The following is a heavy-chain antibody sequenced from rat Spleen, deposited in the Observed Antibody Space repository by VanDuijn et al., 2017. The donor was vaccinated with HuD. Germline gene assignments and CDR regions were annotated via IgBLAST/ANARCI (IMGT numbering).Heavy chain of an antibody. J-gene: IGHJ2*01. Sequence: EVQLVESGGGLVQPGRSLKLSCAASGFTFSDYYMAWVRQAPKKGLEWVASISYDGSSTYYRDSVKGRFTLSRDNAKSSLYLQMDSLRSEDTATYYCTRDRILRSTGFDYWGQGVMVTVSS. D-gene: IGHD1-6*01. CDR1: GFTFSDYY. V-gene: IGHV5-20*01. CDR3: TRDRILRSTGFDY. CDR2: ISYDGSST.